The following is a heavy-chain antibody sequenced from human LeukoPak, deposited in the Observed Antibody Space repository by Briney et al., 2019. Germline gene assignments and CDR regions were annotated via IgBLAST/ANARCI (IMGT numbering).Heavy chain of an antibody. J-gene: IGHJ4*02. CDR1: GGSISSGGYS. D-gene: IGHD2-2*02. CDR3: ASTESPAAIPFHY. V-gene: IGHV4-30-2*01. Sequence: SETLSLTCAVSGGSISSGGYSWSWIRQPPGKGLEWIGYIYHSGSTYYNPSLKSRVTISVDRSKNQFSQKLSSVTAADTAVYYCASTESPAAIPFHYWGQGTLVTVSS. CDR2: IYHSGST.